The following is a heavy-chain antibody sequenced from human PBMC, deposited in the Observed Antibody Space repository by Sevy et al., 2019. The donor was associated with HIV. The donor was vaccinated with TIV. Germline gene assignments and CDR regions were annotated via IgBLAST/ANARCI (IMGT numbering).Heavy chain of an antibody. V-gene: IGHV1-69*13. CDR1: GGTFSSYA. CDR3: AREHCSSTSCDGWVYYYYGMDV. CDR2: IIPIFGTA. J-gene: IGHJ6*02. Sequence: ASVKVSCKASGGTFSSYAISWVRQAPGQGLEWMGGIIPIFGTANYAQKFQGRVTITADESTSAAYMELSSLRSEDTAVYYCAREHCSSTSCDGWVYYYYGMDVWGQGTTVTVSS. D-gene: IGHD2-2*01.